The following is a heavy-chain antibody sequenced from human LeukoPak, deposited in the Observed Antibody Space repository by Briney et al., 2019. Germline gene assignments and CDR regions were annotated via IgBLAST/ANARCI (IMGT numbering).Heavy chain of an antibody. J-gene: IGHJ4*02. V-gene: IGHV1-18*01. CDR1: GGTFSSYA. Sequence: GASVKVSCKASGGTFSSYAISWVRQAPGQGLEWMGWISTYSGNTKYAQKFQGRVIMTTDTSTSTVYMQLRSLTSDDTAVYYCARDRALGELFDLFGYWGQGTLVTVSS. D-gene: IGHD3-10*01. CDR3: ARDRALGELFDLFGY. CDR2: ISTYSGNT.